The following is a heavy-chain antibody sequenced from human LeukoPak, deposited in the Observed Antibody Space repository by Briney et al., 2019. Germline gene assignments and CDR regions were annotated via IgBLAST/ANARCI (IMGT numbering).Heavy chain of an antibody. J-gene: IGHJ5*02. CDR1: GGSISSSSYY. CDR2: IYYSGST. Sequence: SETLSLTCTVSGGSISSSSYYWGWIRQPPGKGLEWIGSIYYSGSTYYNPSLKSRVTISVDTSKNQFSLKLSSVTAADTAVYYCARQPRSSYSSSRRPNWFDPWGQGTLVTVSS. CDR3: ARQPRSSYSSSRRPNWFDP. V-gene: IGHV4-39*01. D-gene: IGHD6-13*01.